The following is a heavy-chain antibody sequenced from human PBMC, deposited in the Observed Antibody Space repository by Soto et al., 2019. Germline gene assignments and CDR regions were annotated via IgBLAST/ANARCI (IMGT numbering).Heavy chain of an antibody. J-gene: IGHJ6*02. CDR3: ARDRAGYGDYPKDYYYGMDV. Sequence: QVQLVQSGAEVKKPGASVKVSCKASGYTFTGYYMHWVRQTPGQGLEWMGWINPNSGGTNYAQKFQGWVTMTRDTSISTDYTELSRLRSDDTAVYYCARDRAGYGDYPKDYYYGMDVWGQGTTVTVSS. V-gene: IGHV1-2*04. CDR2: INPNSGGT. CDR1: GYTFTGYY. D-gene: IGHD4-17*01.